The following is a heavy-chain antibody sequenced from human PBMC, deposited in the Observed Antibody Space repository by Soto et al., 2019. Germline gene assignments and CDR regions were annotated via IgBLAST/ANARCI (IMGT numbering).Heavy chain of an antibody. Sequence: SETLSLTCAVSGGSFSGYYWSWIRQPPRKGLEWIAEINHFGSTNYNPSLRSRVAISLDTSKSQVSLELSSVTAADTAVYYCARDRLHPRGVVRYYMDVWGKGTTVTVSS. J-gene: IGHJ6*03. CDR1: GGSFSGYY. CDR3: ARDRLHPRGVVRYYMDV. V-gene: IGHV4-34*01. D-gene: IGHD3-10*01. CDR2: INHFGST.